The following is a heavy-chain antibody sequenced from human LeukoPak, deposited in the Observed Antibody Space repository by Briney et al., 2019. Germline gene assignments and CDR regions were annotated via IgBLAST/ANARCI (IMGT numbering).Heavy chain of an antibody. CDR3: ASDVRAMDV. Sequence: ASVTVSCTASGYTFTDYYIHWVRQAPGQGLEWMGRINPNSGGTNYAQKFQGRVTMTRDTSISTAYMELSRLRSDDTALYYCASDVRAMDVWGQGTTVTVSS. V-gene: IGHV1-2*06. J-gene: IGHJ6*02. CDR2: INPNSGGT. CDR1: GYTFTDYY.